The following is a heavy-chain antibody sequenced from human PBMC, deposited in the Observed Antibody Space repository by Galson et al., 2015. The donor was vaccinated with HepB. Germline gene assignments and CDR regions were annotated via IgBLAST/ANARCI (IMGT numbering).Heavy chain of an antibody. CDR1: GDSVSSNSAA. CDR3: ARAGHYDFWSGYYTDFDY. V-gene: IGHV6-1*01. Sequence: CAISGDSVSSNSAAWNWIRQSPSRGLEWLGRTYYRSKWYNDYAVSVKGRITINPDTSKNQFSLQLNSVTPEDTAVYYCARAGHYDFWSGYYTDFDYWGQGTLVTVSS. D-gene: IGHD3-3*01. J-gene: IGHJ4*02. CDR2: TYYRSKWYN.